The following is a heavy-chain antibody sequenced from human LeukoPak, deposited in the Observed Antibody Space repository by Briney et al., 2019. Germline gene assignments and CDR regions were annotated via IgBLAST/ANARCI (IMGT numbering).Heavy chain of an antibody. CDR1: GGSFSGYY. V-gene: IGHV4-34*01. J-gene: IGHJ6*03. D-gene: IGHD1/OR15-1a*01. CDR2: INHSGST. Sequence: SETLSLTCAVCGGSFSGYYWSWIRQPPGKGLEWIREINHSGSTNYNPSLKSRVTISVDTSKNQFSLKLSSVTAADTAVYYCAGAGNTPYYYYYMDVWGKGTTVTVSS. CDR3: AGAGNTPYYYYYMDV.